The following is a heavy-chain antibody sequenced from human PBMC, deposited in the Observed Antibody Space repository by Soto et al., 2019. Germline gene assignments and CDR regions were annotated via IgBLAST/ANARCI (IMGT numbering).Heavy chain of an antibody. J-gene: IGHJ6*02. CDR3: ARARIVYGMDV. CDR2: INHSGST. V-gene: IGHV4-34*01. D-gene: IGHD1-26*01. CDR1: GGSFSGYY. Sequence: PSDTLSLTCAVYGGSFSGYYWSWIRQPPGKGLEWIGEINHSGSTNYNPSLKSRVTISVDTSKNQFSLKLSSVTAADTAVYYCARARIVYGMDVWGQGTTVTVSS.